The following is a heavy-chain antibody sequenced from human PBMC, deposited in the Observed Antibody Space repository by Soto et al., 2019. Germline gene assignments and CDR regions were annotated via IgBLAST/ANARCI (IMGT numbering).Heavy chain of an antibody. J-gene: IGHJ4*02. CDR3: ARSQYSSSWYPFDS. CDR1: GFTFSSYG. D-gene: IGHD6-13*01. Sequence: QVQLVESGGGVVQPGRSLRLSCAASGFTFSSYGMHWVRQAPGKGLEWVAVIYYDGSNKYYADSVKGRFTISRDNSKNTLYLQMNSLRAEDTAVFYCARSQYSSSWYPFDSWGQGTLVTVSS. V-gene: IGHV3-33*01. CDR2: IYYDGSNK.